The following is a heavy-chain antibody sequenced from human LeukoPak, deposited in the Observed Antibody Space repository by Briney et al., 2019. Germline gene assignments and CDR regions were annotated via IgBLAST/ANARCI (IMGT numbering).Heavy chain of an antibody. CDR2: ISGSGGST. CDR3: ASGDYLYWYFDL. D-gene: IGHD4-17*01. J-gene: IGHJ2*01. CDR1: GFTFSSYA. Sequence: GGSLRLSCAASGFTFSSYAMSWVRHAPGKGLEWVSAISGSGGSTYYADSVKGRFTISRDNSKNTLYLQMNSLRAEDTAVYYCASGDYLYWYFDLWGRGTLVTVSS. V-gene: IGHV3-23*01.